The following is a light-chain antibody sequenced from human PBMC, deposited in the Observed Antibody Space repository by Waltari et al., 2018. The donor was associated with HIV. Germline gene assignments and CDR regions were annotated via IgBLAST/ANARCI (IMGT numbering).Light chain of an antibody. V-gene: IGKV3-20*01. CDR2: AAS. CDR1: QSVYSRY. Sequence: EIVLTQSPGTLSLSPGERATLSCRASQSVYSRYLAWYQQKPGQAPRLLIYAASNRATGLPDRFSGRGSGTDLTLTISRLEPEDFAVYYCQQYTTSPYTFGQGTNLEIK. J-gene: IGKJ2*01. CDR3: QQYTTSPYT.